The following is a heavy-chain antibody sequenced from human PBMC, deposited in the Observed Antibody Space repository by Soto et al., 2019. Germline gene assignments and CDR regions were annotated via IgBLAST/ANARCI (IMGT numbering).Heavy chain of an antibody. CDR3: AIPCGGDCYFQGGMDV. CDR2: ISAYNGNT. V-gene: IGHV1-18*04. Sequence: QVQLVQSGAEVKKPGASVKVSCKASGYTFTSYGISWVRQAPGQGLEWVGWISAYNGNTNYAQKLQGRVTMTTDTSTGTAYMELRSLRSDDTAVYYCAIPCGGDCYFQGGMDVWGQGTTVTVSS. D-gene: IGHD2-21*02. CDR1: GYTFTSYG. J-gene: IGHJ6*02.